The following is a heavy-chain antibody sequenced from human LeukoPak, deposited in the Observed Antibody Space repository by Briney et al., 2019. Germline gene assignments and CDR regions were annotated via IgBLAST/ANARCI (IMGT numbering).Heavy chain of an antibody. Sequence: PGGSLRLSCAASGFTFDDYGMSWVRQAPGKGLEWVSGINWNGGSTGYADSVKGRFTISRDNAKNSLYLQMNSLRAEDTALYYCARDVGSSSSVGFDYWGQGTLVTVSS. CDR3: ARDVGSSSSVGFDY. V-gene: IGHV3-20*04. CDR1: GFTFDDYG. D-gene: IGHD6-6*01. J-gene: IGHJ4*02. CDR2: INWNGGST.